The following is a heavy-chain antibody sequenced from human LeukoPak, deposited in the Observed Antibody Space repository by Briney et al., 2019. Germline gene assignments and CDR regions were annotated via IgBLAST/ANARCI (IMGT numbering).Heavy chain of an antibody. CDR2: IRNKAYGGTA. V-gene: IGHV3-49*03. CDR3: TREKRYFDWFQADY. Sequence: GGSLRLSCTASGFTFSDYAMCWFRQAPGKGLEWVGFIRNKAYGGTAEYAASVKGRFTISRDDSKTIAYLQMNSLKTEDTAVYYCTREKRYFDWFQADYWGQGTLVTVSS. J-gene: IGHJ4*02. CDR1: GFTFSDYA. D-gene: IGHD3-9*01.